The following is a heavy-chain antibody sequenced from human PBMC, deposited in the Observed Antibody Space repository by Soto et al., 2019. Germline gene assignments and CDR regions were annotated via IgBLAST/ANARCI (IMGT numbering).Heavy chain of an antibody. CDR3: ASGRITMIVVVPLDY. CDR2: ISHDGSDK. Sequence: GGSLRLSCAASGFTFSTYTMHWVRQTPGKGLERVAVISHDGSDKYYADSVKGRFTISRDNSKNTLYLQMNSLRAEDTAVYYCASGRITMIVVVPLDYWGQGTLVTVSS. V-gene: IGHV3-30*04. D-gene: IGHD3-22*01. J-gene: IGHJ4*02. CDR1: GFTFSTYT.